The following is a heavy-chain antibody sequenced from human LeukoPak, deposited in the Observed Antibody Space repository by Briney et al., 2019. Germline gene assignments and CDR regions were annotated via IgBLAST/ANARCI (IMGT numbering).Heavy chain of an antibody. J-gene: IGHJ4*02. CDR2: ISGSGGST. CDR1: GFTFSSHA. CDR3: AKDRPLRFGEFEWYY. D-gene: IGHD3-10*01. Sequence: GGSLRLSCAASGFTFSSHAMSWVRQAPGKGLEWVSAISGSGGSTYYADSVKGRFTISRDNSKNTLYLQMNSLRAEDTAVYYWAKDRPLRFGEFEWYYWGQGTLVTVSS. V-gene: IGHV3-23*01.